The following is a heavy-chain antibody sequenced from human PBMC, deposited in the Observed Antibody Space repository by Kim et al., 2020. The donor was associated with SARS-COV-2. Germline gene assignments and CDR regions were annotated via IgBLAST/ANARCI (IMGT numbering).Heavy chain of an antibody. V-gene: IGHV3-21*01. CDR3: ARWGSYSFDY. CDR2: YI. J-gene: IGHJ4*02. D-gene: IGHD1-26*01. Sequence: YIYYADSVKGRFTISRDNAKNSLYLQMNSLRAEDTAVYYCARWGSYSFDYWGQGTLVTVSS.